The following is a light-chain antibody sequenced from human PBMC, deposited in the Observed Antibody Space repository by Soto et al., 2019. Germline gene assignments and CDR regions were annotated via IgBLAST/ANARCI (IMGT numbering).Light chain of an antibody. CDR1: QSVSSY. CDR2: DAS. Sequence: EILLTQSPATLSLSPGERATLSCRASQSVSSYLAWYQQKPGKAPRLLIYDASNRATGIPARLSGSGYGTDLTITISSMKNEDVEAYYCQKYNSDTLTFGGGTQVDIK. J-gene: IGKJ4*01. CDR3: QKYNSDTLT. V-gene: IGKV3-11*01.